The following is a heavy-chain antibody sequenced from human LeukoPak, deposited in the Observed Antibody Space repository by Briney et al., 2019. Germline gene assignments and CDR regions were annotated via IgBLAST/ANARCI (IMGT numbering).Heavy chain of an antibody. CDR3: ARSTLPYFDY. J-gene: IGHJ4*02. CDR1: GFTFSSHW. V-gene: IGHV3-7*01. Sequence: PGGSLRLSCAASGFTFSSHWMDWVRQAPGKGLEWVANIKQDGSEKYYVDSVKGRFTISRDNAKNSLYLQMNSLRAEDTAVYYCARSTLPYFDYWGQGTLVTVSS. CDR2: IKQDGSEK. D-gene: IGHD2-2*01.